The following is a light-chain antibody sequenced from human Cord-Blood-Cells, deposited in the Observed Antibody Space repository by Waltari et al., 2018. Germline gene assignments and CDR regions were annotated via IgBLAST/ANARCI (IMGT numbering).Light chain of an antibody. V-gene: IGKV3-20*01. CDR3: QQYGSSPYT. CDR1: QSVSSSY. J-gene: IGKJ2*01. Sequence: EIVLTQSPGTLSLSPGERATLSGRASQSVSSSYLAWYQQKPGQAPRLLIYGASSRATGIPDRFSGSGSGTDFTLTISRLVPEDFAVYYCQQYGSSPYTFGQGTKLEIK. CDR2: GAS.